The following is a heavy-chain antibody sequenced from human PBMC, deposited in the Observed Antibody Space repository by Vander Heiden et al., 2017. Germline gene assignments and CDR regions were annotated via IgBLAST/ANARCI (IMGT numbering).Heavy chain of an antibody. J-gene: IGHJ4*02. CDR3: ARDLGLDYYGSGSYIY. Sequence: QVQLQESGPGLVKPSGTLSLTCAVSGGSIRLSNWWSWVRQPPGKGLEWIGEIYHSGSTNYNPSLKSRVTISVDKSKNQFSLKLSSVTAADTAVYYCARDLGLDYYGSGSYIYWGQGTLVTVSS. V-gene: IGHV4-4*02. CDR1: GGSIRLSNW. CDR2: IYHSGST. D-gene: IGHD3-10*01.